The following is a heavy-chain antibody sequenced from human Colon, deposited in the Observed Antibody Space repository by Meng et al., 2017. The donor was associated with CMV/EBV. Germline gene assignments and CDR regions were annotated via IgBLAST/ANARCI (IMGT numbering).Heavy chain of an antibody. Sequence: GGSLRLSCAASGFTFSNYAMSWVRQAPGKGLEWVSAISGSVGSTYYADSVKGRFTISRDNSKNTLYMQMSSLRAEDTAVYYCAKDGDDYVWGSLDSWGQGTLVTVSS. D-gene: IGHD3-16*01. CDR3: AKDGDDYVWGSLDS. CDR2: ISGSVGST. J-gene: IGHJ4*02. V-gene: IGHV3-23*01. CDR1: GFTFSNYA.